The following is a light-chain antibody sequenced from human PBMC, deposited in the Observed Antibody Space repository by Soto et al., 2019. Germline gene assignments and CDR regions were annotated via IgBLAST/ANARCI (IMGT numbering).Light chain of an antibody. CDR1: SSDVGSYNY. CDR2: EVS. CDR3: SSFAGSTNHVV. Sequence: QSALTQPPSASGSPGQSVTISCTGTSSDVGSYNYVSWYQQHPGKAPKLMIYEVSKRPSGVPDRFSGSKSGNTASLTVSGLQAEDEADYYCSSFAGSTNHVVFGGGTQLTVL. V-gene: IGLV2-8*01. J-gene: IGLJ2*01.